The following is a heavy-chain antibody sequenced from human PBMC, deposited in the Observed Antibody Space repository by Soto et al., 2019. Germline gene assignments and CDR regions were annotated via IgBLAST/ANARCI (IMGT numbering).Heavy chain of an antibody. J-gene: IGHJ5*02. Sequence: SETLSLTCGVSGDSTRSRYWWTWLRRPPGRGLEWSGEVNQSGTSNYNPSLKSRVTISVDTSKNQFSLKLSSVTAADTAVYYCARGLRGELLFSWFDPWGQGTLVT. CDR3: ARGLRGELLFSWFDP. D-gene: IGHD2-21*02. V-gene: IGHV4-4*02. CDR2: VNQSGTS. CDR1: GDSTRSRYW.